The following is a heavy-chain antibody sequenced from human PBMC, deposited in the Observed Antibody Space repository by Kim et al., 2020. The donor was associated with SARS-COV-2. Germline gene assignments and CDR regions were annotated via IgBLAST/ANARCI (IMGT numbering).Heavy chain of an antibody. CDR1: GGTFSSYA. J-gene: IGHJ6*02. CDR3: ARDLSRKFREIAAGTGGYYYYGMDV. CDR2: IIPIFGTA. D-gene: IGHD6-13*01. Sequence: SVKVSCKASGGTFSSYAISWVRQAPGQGLEWMGGIIPIFGTANYAQKFQGRVTITADESTSTAYMELSSLRSEDTAVYYCARDLSRKFREIAAGTGGYYYYGMDVWGQGTTVTVSS. V-gene: IGHV1-69*13.